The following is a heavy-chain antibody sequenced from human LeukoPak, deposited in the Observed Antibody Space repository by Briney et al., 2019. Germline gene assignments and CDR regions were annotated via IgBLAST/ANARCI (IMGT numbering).Heavy chain of an antibody. CDR1: GLTFSSYA. D-gene: IGHD5-12*01. J-gene: IGHJ4*02. Sequence: GGSLRLSCAASGLTFSSYAMHWVRQAPGKGLEGVAVISYDGSNKYYADSVKGRFTISRDNSKNTLYLQMNSLRAEDTAVYYCAREGDIVATISYYFDYWGQGTLVTVSS. CDR3: AREGDIVATISYYFDY. CDR2: ISYDGSNK. V-gene: IGHV3-30*04.